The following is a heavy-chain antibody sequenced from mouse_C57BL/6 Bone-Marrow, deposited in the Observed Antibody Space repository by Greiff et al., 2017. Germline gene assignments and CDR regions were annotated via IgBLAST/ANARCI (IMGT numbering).Heavy chain of an antibody. D-gene: IGHD1-1*01. CDR3: AREDYYGSLDV. V-gene: IGHV14-2*01. CDR1: GFNIKDYY. Sequence: VQLQQSGAELVKPGASVKLSCTASGFNIKDYYLHWVKQRTEQGLEWIGRIDPEAGETKYAPKFQGKATITADTSSNTAYLQLSSLTSEVTAVYYCAREDYYGSLDVWGTGTTVTVSS. CDR2: IDPEAGET. J-gene: IGHJ1*03.